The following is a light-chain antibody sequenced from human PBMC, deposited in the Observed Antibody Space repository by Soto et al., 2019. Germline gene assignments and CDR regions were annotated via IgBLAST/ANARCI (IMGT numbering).Light chain of an antibody. J-gene: IGLJ2*01. Sequence: HSALTQPASVSGSPGQSITISCTGTSSDVGGYNYVSWYQQHPGKAPKLMIYDVSNRPSGVSNRFSGSKSGNTASLTISGLQAEDEADYYCSSYTSSSSPYVVFGRGTKLTVL. CDR2: DVS. V-gene: IGLV2-14*01. CDR1: SSDVGGYNY. CDR3: SSYTSSSSPYVV.